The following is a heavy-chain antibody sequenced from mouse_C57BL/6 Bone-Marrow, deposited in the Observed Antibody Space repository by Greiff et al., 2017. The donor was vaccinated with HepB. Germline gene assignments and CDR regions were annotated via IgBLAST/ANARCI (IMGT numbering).Heavy chain of an antibody. D-gene: IGHD1-1*01. V-gene: IGHV5-6*01. CDR3: ASPLNYYGSGAY. CDR2: ISSGGSYT. CDR1: GFTFSSYG. J-gene: IGHJ3*01. Sequence: EVQLVESGGHLVKPGGSLKLSCAASGFTFSSYGMSWVRQTPDKRLEWVATISSGGSYTYYPDSVKGRFTISRDNAKNTLYLQMSSLKSEDTAMYYCASPLNYYGSGAYWGQGTLVTVSA.